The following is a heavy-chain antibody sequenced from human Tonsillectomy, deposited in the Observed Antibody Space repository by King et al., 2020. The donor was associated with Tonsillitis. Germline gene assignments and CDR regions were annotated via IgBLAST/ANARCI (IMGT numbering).Heavy chain of an antibody. V-gene: IGHV3-23*04. CDR1: GFTFSSYA. CDR3: AKGGGCSSTSCYTNYYYMDV. Sequence: VQLVESGGGLVQPGGSLRLSCAASGFTFSSYAMSWVRQAPGKGLEWVSAISGSGGSTYYADSVKGRFTISRDNSKNTLYLQMNSLRAEDTAVYYCAKGGGCSSTSCYTNYYYMDVWGKGTTVTVSS. CDR2: ISGSGGST. J-gene: IGHJ6*03. D-gene: IGHD2-2*02.